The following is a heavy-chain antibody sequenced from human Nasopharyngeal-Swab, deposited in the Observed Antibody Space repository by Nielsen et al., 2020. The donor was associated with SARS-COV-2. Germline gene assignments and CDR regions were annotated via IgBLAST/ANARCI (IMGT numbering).Heavy chain of an antibody. CDR3: ARGPGLYSEIWSGYYAAFDI. CDR1: GGSFNYYR. J-gene: IGHJ3*02. V-gene: IGHV4-34*01. CDR2: IHHSGTT. Sequence: SETLSLTCAVSGGSFNYYRWHCIRQAPGKGLQWIGDIHHSGTTNYNPSLKSRIRTSVDTPKKQFSLSLSSVTAADTAVYYCARGPGLYSEIWSGYYAAFDIWGQGTLVTVSS. D-gene: IGHD3-3*01.